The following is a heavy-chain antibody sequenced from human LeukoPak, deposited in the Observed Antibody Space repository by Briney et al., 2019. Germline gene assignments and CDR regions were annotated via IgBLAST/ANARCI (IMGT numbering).Heavy chain of an antibody. Sequence: GGSLRLSCAASGFTLSSYAMSWARQAPGKGLEWVSGLSSSGSGGNTYYADSVKGRFTISRDNSKNTVYLQMNSLRAEDTAMYYCARETGKTSYAFDIWGQGTMVTVSS. V-gene: IGHV3-23*01. J-gene: IGHJ3*02. CDR3: ARETGKTSYAFDI. CDR2: LSSSGSGGNT. D-gene: IGHD1-14*01. CDR1: GFTLSSYA.